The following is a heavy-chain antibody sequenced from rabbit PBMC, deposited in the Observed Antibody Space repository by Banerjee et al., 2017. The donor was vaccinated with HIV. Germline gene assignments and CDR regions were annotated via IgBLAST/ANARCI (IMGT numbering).Heavy chain of an antibody. CDR1: GLDFSSSYW. CDR3: ARDLTGVTGWNFGL. CDR2: VYTGSGVT. V-gene: IGHV1S45*01. J-gene: IGHJ6*01. Sequence: QEQLEESGGGLVQPEGSLTLTCTASGLDFSSSYWICWVRQAPGKGLEWIGYVYTGSGVTWYADWVNGRFTISKASSTTVTLQMTSLTAADTATYFCARDLTGVTGWNFGLWGPGTLVTVS. D-gene: IGHD7-1*01.